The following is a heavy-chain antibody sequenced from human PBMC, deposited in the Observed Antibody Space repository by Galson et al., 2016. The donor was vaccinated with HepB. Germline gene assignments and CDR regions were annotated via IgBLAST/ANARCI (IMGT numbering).Heavy chain of an antibody. CDR1: GGSISSLGHY. J-gene: IGHJ3*02. CDR2: MYYSGNA. D-gene: IGHD3-22*01. Sequence: LSLTCTVSGGSISSLGHYWTWIRQNPEKGLQWIGYMYYSGNAHYNPSLKSRVIISIDTSKNQFSLKLSSVTAADTAVYFCSRSNYHDTSRAFDIWGQGTVITVSS. CDR3: SRSNYHDTSRAFDI. V-gene: IGHV4-31*03.